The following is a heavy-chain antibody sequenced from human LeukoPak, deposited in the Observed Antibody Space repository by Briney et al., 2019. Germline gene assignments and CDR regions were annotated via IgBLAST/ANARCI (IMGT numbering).Heavy chain of an antibody. J-gene: IGHJ5*02. V-gene: IGHV1-2*02. CDR1: GYTFTVYY. CDR2: INPNNGGT. CDR3: ARDGPSNWLHP. Sequence: GASVTVSYKAYGYTFTVYYMHWVRQAPGQGLEWMGWINPNNGGTKYAQRFQGRVTMTRDTSISTAYMELRWLRSDDTAVYYCARDGPSNWLHPWGQGTLVTVSS.